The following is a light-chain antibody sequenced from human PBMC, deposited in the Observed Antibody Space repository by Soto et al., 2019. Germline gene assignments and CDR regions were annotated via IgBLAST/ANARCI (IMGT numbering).Light chain of an antibody. J-gene: IGLJ1*01. V-gene: IGLV2-8*01. CDR1: SSDVGDYNY. CDR3: SSYAGSLYV. Sequence: QSALTQPPSASGSPGQSVTISCTGTSSDVGDYNYVSWYQQHPGKAPKLMIYEVSKRPSGVPDRFSGSKSGNTASLTVSGLQAEDEADYYCSSYAGSLYVFGTETKVTVL. CDR2: EVS.